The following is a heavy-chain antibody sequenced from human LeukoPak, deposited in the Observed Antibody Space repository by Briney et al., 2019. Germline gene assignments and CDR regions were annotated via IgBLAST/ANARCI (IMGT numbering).Heavy chain of an antibody. CDR2: ISNEGSNK. D-gene: IGHD3-10*01. Sequence: GRSLRLSCSASGFRFSSYGMHGVRGAPGRGREGGAVISNEGSNKYYVDTVKGRFTISRDNSKNTLYLQMNSLTAEHTAVSYCAKDAMVRRVINPHDNWGHGTQVTVSP. V-gene: IGHV3-30*18. J-gene: IGHJ4*01. CDR3: AKDAMVRRVINPHDN. CDR1: GFRFSSYG.